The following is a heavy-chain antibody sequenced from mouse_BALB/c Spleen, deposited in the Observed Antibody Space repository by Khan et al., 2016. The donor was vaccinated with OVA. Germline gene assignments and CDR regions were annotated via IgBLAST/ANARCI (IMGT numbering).Heavy chain of an antibody. J-gene: IGHJ2*01. CDR3: ARRGRRWDFDY. D-gene: IGHD1-1*01. CDR2: INPSTGYT. Sequence: QVQLQQSGAELAKPGASVKMSCKASGYTFINYWILWIKQRPGQGLEWIGYINPSTGYTEYNQNFKDKATLTANISSRTAYIQLSSLTSEDSAVYYCARRGRRWDFDYWGEGTTLTVSS. V-gene: IGHV1-7*01. CDR1: GYTFINYW.